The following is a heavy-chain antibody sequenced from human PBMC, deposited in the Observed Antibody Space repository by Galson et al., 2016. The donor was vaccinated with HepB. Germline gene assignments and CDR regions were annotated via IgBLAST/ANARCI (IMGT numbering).Heavy chain of an antibody. CDR3: ARGRPSYYDSSCYYYAFDP. D-gene: IGHD3-22*01. V-gene: IGHV4-39*01. CDR2: THYTGNT. J-gene: IGHJ5*02. CDR1: GGSISSSSYY. Sequence: SETLSLTCTVSGGSISSSSYYWVWIRQPPEKGLEWIGNTHYTGNTYYNPSLKSRVTISLDTSKHQFSLNLNSVTAADTAVYFCARGRPSYYDSSCYYYAFDPWGQGTLVTVSS.